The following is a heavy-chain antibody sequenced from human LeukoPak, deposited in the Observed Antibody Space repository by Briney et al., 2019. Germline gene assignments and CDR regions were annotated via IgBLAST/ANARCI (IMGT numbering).Heavy chain of an antibody. CDR1: GFTFSSYS. CDR2: ISGSSSYI. Sequence: GGSLRLSCAASGFTFSSYSMNWVRQAPGERLEWVSSISGSSSYIYYADSVKGRFTISRDDAKNSLFLQMNSLRAEDTAIYYCTRVGYIDEGIDYWGQGTLVTVSS. J-gene: IGHJ4*02. D-gene: IGHD5-24*01. CDR3: TRVGYIDEGIDY. V-gene: IGHV3-21*01.